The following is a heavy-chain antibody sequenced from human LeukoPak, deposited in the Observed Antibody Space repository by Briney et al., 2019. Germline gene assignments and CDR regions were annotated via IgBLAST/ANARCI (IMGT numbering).Heavy chain of an antibody. CDR3: AKLQAWSADGTGFFDD. CDR1: GFSFSSYA. Sequence: GGSLRLSCAASGFSFSSYALSWVRQAPGKGLEWVSSITGRSDSTYYADSVKGRFTISRDNSKNTLYLQMNSLRAEDTALYYCAKLQAWSADGTGFFDDWGQGTLVTVSS. J-gene: IGHJ4*02. V-gene: IGHV3-23*01. D-gene: IGHD6-13*01. CDR2: ITGRSDST.